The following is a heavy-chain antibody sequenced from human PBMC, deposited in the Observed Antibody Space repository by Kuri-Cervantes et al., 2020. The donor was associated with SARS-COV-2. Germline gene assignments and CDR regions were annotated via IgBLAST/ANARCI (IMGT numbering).Heavy chain of an antibody. CDR1: GFTFSDYY. J-gene: IGHJ6*02. D-gene: IGHD4-17*01. CDR3: ARDRGDYVSYYYGMDV. CDR2: ISSSSSYT. Sequence: GESLKISCAASGFTFSDYYMSWLRQAPGKGMEWVSYISSSSSYTNYADSVKGRFTISRDNAKNSLYLQMNSLRAEDTAVYYCARDRGDYVSYYYGMDVWGQGTTVTVSS. V-gene: IGHV3-11*05.